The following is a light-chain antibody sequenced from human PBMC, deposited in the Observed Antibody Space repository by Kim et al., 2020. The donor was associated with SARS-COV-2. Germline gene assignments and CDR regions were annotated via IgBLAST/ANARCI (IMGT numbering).Light chain of an antibody. V-gene: IGLV1-47*01. CDR1: SSNIGSNY. Sequence: RVNISCSGSSSNIGSNYVYWYQQYPGTAPKLLIYRNNQRPSGVPDRFSGSKSGTSASLAISGLRSEDEADYYCAAWDDSLSGNWVFGGGTQLTVL. CDR2: RNN. J-gene: IGLJ3*02. CDR3: AAWDDSLSGNWV.